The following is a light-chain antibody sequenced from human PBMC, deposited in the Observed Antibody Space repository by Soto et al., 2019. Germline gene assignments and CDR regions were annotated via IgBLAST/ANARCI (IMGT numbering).Light chain of an antibody. CDR3: LLSFSGTHVV. CDR2: DTS. J-gene: IGLJ2*01. Sequence: QAVVTQEPSLTVSPGRTVTLTCGSSTGAVTSGHYPYWFQQKSGQAPRALIYDTSNKHSWTPARFSGSLLGGKAALTLSGAQPEDEAEYYCLLSFSGTHVVFGGGTKVTVL. CDR1: TGAVTSGHY. V-gene: IGLV7-46*01.